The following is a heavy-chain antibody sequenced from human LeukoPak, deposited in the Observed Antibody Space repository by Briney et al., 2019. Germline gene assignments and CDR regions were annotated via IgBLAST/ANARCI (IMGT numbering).Heavy chain of an antibody. CDR3: TGGPWIRCDY. CDR1: GGSISSYY. CDR2: VFYSGST. V-gene: IGHV4-59*01. J-gene: IGHJ4*02. Sequence: PETLSLTCTVSGGSISSYYWNWIRQPPGKGLEWIGYVFYSGSTNYSPSLKSRLTISVDTSKNQFSLKLSSVTAADTAVYYCTGGPWIRCDYWGQGTLVTVSS. D-gene: IGHD5-12*01.